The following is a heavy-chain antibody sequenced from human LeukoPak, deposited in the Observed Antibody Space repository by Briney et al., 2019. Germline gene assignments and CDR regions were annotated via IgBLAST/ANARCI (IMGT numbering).Heavy chain of an antibody. Sequence: GGSLRLSCAASGFTFSSYAMSWVRQAPGKGLEWVSAISGSAGSTYYADSVKGRFTISRDNSKNTVYLQMNSLRAEDTAVYYCAAGNYYDSSGYYYWGQGTLVTVSS. D-gene: IGHD3-22*01. CDR1: GFTFSSYA. CDR3: AAGNYYDSSGYYY. CDR2: ISGSAGST. J-gene: IGHJ4*02. V-gene: IGHV3-23*01.